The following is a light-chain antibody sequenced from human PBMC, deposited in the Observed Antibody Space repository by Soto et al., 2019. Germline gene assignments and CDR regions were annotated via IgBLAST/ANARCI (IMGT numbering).Light chain of an antibody. CDR3: HQYNNWPRT. CDR2: GVF. J-gene: IGKJ1*01. Sequence: EVVMTQSPATLSVSPGDRATLSCRASQGLNRNLAWYHHKPGQAPRLLIYGVFTRATGIPGRFSGGWSGTDFTLTINGLQSEDFGVYYCHQYNNWPRTFGQGTKVDIK. CDR1: QGLNRN. V-gene: IGKV3-15*01.